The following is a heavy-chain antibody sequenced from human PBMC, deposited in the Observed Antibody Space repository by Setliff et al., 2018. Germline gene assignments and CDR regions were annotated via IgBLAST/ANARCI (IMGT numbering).Heavy chain of an antibody. Sequence: GASVKVSCKASGYTFTNYGITWVRQAPGQGLEWMGWISAYNGNTNYAQKLQGRVTMTTDTSTSTAYMELRSLRSDDTAVYYCARDQISSSWYWGKYWGQGTLVTVSS. D-gene: IGHD6-13*01. CDR3: ARDQISSSWYWGKY. CDR2: ISAYNGNT. J-gene: IGHJ4*02. V-gene: IGHV1-18*01. CDR1: GYTFTNYG.